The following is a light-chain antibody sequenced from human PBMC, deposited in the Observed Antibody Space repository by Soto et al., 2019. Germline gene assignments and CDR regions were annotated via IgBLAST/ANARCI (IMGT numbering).Light chain of an antibody. CDR3: HQYNSWPPGT. J-gene: IGKJ2*01. V-gene: IGKV3-15*01. CDR2: DAS. CDR1: QSISRS. Sequence: EIVLTQSPAILSASPGERATLSCRASQSISRSLAWYQQKPGQAPRLLISDASTRATGISARFSGSGSGTEFTLTISSLQSEDFALYYCHQYNSWPPGTFGQGTKVDIK.